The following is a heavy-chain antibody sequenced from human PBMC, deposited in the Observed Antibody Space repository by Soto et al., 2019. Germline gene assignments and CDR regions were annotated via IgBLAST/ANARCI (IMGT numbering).Heavy chain of an antibody. J-gene: IGHJ4*02. CDR1: GFTFSSYW. V-gene: IGHV3-7*01. CDR2: IKQDGSEK. Sequence: PGGSLRLSCAASGFTFSSYWMSWVRQAPGKGLEWVANIKQDGSEKYYVDSVKGRFTISRDNAKNSLYLQMNSLRAEDTAVYYCARDRGSEYLSPFDYWGQGTLVTVPQ. CDR3: ARDRGSEYLSPFDY. D-gene: IGHD2-2*01.